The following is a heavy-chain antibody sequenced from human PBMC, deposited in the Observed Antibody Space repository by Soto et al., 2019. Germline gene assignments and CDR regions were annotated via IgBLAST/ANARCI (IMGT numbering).Heavy chain of an antibody. CDR1: GDSVSSNSAG. D-gene: IGHD1-26*01. J-gene: IGHJ4*01. CDR2: TYYRSKWYY. V-gene: IGHV6-1*01. CDR3: ARGEQYSGRIFDY. Sequence: SQTLSLTCAITGDSVSSNSAGWSWVRQSPSRGLEWLGRTYYRSKWYYEYAVSVRGRIAINPDTSKNQYSLQLNSVTPEDTAVYFCARGEQYSGRIFDYWGQGTLVTVSS.